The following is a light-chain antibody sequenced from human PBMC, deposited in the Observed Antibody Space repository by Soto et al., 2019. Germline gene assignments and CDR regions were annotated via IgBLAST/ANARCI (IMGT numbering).Light chain of an antibody. J-gene: IGLJ1*01. CDR1: SSDIGTYDY. V-gene: IGLV2-11*01. CDR2: AVS. CDR3: CSYAGTSTPLPV. Sequence: QSALTQPRSVSGSPGQSVTISCSGTSSDIGTYDYVSWYQHHPGNAPKLIIYAVSKRPSGVPDRFSGSKSGTTASLTISGLQTEDEADYYCCSYAGTSTPLPVLGTWTTLKVL.